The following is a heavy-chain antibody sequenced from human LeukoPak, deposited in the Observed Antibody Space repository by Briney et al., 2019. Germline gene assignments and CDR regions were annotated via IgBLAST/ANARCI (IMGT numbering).Heavy chain of an antibody. CDR2: IYYSGST. J-gene: IGHJ4*02. Sequence: SETLSLTCTVSGGSISSSSYYWGWIRQPPGKGLEWIGSIYYSGSTYYNPSLKSRVTISVDTSKNQFSLKLSSVTAADTAVYYCARQGYGQPEFDYWGQGTLVTVSS. D-gene: IGHD5-18*01. CDR3: ARQGYGQPEFDY. CDR1: GGSISSSSYY. V-gene: IGHV4-39*01.